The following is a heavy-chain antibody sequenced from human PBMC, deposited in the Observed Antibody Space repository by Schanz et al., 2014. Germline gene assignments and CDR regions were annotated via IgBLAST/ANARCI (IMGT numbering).Heavy chain of an antibody. CDR1: GFTFSDYY. V-gene: IGHV3-11*05. D-gene: IGHD3-3*01. Sequence: VQLEESGGDLVKPGGSLRLSCAASGFTFSDYYMAWIRQAPGKGLEWVSHISGSSIHKNYADSVKGRFSISRDNGETSVYLQINSLRVEDTAVYYCARFLARYQYYGVDVWGQGTTVIVSS. CDR2: ISGSSIHK. CDR3: ARFLARYQYYGVDV. J-gene: IGHJ6*02.